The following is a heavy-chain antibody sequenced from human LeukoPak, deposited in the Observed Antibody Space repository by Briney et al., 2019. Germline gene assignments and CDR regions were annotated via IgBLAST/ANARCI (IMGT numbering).Heavy chain of an antibody. V-gene: IGHV3-53*01. D-gene: IGHD3-22*01. CDR3: ARTPPYDSSGYYSSGYFDY. Sequence: GGSLRLSCAASGFSVNSNYMSWVRQAPGKGLEWVSVIYSGGSTYYADSVKGRFTISRDNSKNTLYLQMNSLRAEDTAVYYCARTPPYDSSGYYSSGYFDYWGQATLVTVSS. CDR1: GFSVNSNY. CDR2: IYSGGST. J-gene: IGHJ4*02.